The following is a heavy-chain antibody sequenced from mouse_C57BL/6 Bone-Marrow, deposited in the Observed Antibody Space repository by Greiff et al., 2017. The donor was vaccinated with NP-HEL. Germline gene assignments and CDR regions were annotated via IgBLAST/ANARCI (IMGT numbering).Heavy chain of an antibody. CDR1: GYTFTDYE. CDR2: IDPETGGT. Sequence: VQGVESGAELVRPGASVTLSCKASGYTFTDYEMHWVKQTPVHGLEWIGAIDPETGGTAYNQKFKGKAILTADKSSSTAYMELRSMTSEDSAVYYSTRTIVRGGCADWGQGTLVTVSA. CDR3: TRTIVRGGCAD. V-gene: IGHV1-15*01. J-gene: IGHJ3*01. D-gene: IGHD2-5*01.